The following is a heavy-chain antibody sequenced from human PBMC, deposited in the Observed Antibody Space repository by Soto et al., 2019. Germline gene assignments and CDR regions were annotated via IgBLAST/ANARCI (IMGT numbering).Heavy chain of an antibody. Sequence: QLQLQESGPGLVKPSETLSLTCTVSGGSISSSSHYWGWIRQPPGKGLEWIGSIYYSGSTYYNPSLRSRVTISVDTSKNQFSLKLSSVTDADTAGYFCARRTIAVAGVGAFDIWGQGTMVTVSS. J-gene: IGHJ3*02. CDR3: ARRTIAVAGVGAFDI. CDR1: GGSISSSSHY. D-gene: IGHD6-19*01. V-gene: IGHV4-39*01. CDR2: IYYSGST.